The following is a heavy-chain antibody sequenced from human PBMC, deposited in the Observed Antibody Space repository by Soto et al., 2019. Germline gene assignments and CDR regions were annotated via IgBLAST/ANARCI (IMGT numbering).Heavy chain of an antibody. CDR2: ISSSSSYI. D-gene: IGHD3-22*01. V-gene: IGHV3-21*01. CDR1: GFTFSSYS. J-gene: IGHJ4*02. CDR3: ASEWDSSGYGPPPFDY. Sequence: GGSLRLSCAASGFTFSSYSMKWVRQAPGKGLEWVSSISSSSSYIYYADSVKGRFTISRDNAKNSLYLQMNSLRAEDTAVYYCASEWDSSGYGPPPFDYWGQGTLVTVSS.